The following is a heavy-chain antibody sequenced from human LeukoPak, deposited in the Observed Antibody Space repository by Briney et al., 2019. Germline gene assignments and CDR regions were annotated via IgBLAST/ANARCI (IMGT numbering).Heavy chain of an antibody. V-gene: IGHV4-39*01. D-gene: IGHD5-24*01. CDR2: IYYSGST. CDR3: ARHVEGIVSDY. CDR1: GGSISSSSYY. Sequence: SETLSLTCTVSGGSISSSSYYWGWIRQPPGKGLEWIGSIYYSGSTYYNPSLKSRVTISVDTSKNQFSLKLSSVTAADTAVYYCARHVEGIVSDYWGQGTLVTVSS. J-gene: IGHJ4*02.